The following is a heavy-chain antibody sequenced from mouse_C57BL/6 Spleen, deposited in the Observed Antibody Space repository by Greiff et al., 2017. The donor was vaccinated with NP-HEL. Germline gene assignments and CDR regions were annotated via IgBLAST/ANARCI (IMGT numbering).Heavy chain of an antibody. V-gene: IGHV1-67*01. CDR2: ISTYYGDA. D-gene: IGHD2-5*01. CDR3: ARKAGGLYSNYFDY. Sequence: VKLMESGPELVRPGVSVKISCKGSGYTFTDYAMHWVKQSHAKSLEWIGVISTYYGDASYNQKFKDKATMTVDKSSSTAYMELARLTSEDSAVYYCARKAGGLYSNYFDYWGQGTTLTVSS. CDR1: GYTFTDYA. J-gene: IGHJ2*01.